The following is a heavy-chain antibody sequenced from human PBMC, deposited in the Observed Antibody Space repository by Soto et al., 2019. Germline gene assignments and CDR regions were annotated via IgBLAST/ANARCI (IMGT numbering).Heavy chain of an antibody. CDR1: GGSISSSSYY. CDR2: IYYSGST. V-gene: IGHV4-39*01. J-gene: IGHJ6*03. Sequence: SETLSLTCTVSGGSISSSSYYWGWIRQPPGKGLEWIGRIYYSGSTYYNPSLKSRVTKSVDTSKNQFSLKLSSVTAADTAVYYCARQVESCSSSWSDLCKDYYYYYYMDVWGKGTTVTVSS. D-gene: IGHD6-13*01. CDR3: ARQVESCSSSWSDLCKDYYYYYYMDV.